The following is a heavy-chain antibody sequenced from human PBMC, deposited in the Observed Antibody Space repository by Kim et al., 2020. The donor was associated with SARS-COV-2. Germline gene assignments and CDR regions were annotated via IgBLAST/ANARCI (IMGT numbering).Heavy chain of an antibody. CDR2: IYYSGST. CDR1: GGSISSYY. CDR3: ARDRGSSWYDY. D-gene: IGHD6-13*01. Sequence: SETLSLTCTVSGGSISSYYWSWIRQPPGKGLEWIGYIYYSGSTNYNPSLKSRVTISVDTSKNQFSLKLSSVTAADTAVYYCARDRGSSWYDYWGQGTLVTVSS. J-gene: IGHJ4*02. V-gene: IGHV4-59*01.